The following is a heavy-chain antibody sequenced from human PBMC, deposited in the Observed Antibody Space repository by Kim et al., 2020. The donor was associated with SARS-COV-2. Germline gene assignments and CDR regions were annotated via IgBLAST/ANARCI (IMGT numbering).Heavy chain of an antibody. CDR1: GFTFSNAW. Sequence: GGSLRLSCAASGFTFSNAWMSWVRQAPGKGLEWVGRIKSKTDGGTTDYAAPVKGRFTISRDDSKNTLYLQMNSLKTEDTAVYYCTPLSGYYGMDVWGQGTTVTVSS. J-gene: IGHJ6*02. CDR3: TPLSGYYGMDV. V-gene: IGHV3-15*01. D-gene: IGHD7-27*01. CDR2: IKSKTDGGTT.